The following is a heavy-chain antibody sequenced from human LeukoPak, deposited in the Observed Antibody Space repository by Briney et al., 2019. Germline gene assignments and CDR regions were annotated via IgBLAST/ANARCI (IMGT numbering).Heavy chain of an antibody. CDR2: INPSGGST. CDR1: GYTFTSYY. J-gene: IGHJ6*03. D-gene: IGHD3-10*01. CDR3: ARGPSITMVRGGQWYYYMDV. Sequence: ASVKVSCKASGYTFTSYYIHWVRQAPGQGVEWMGLINPSGGSTNYAQTVQGRVTMTRDPSTSPVYMELSSLRSEDTAVYYCARGPSITMVRGGQWYYYMDVWGKGTTVTISS. V-gene: IGHV1-46*01.